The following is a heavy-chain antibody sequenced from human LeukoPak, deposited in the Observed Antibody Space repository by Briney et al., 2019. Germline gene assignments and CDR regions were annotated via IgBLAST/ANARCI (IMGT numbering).Heavy chain of an antibody. CDR3: ARGSYLTSTDY. CDR2: IITNTGGT. J-gene: IGHJ4*02. Sequence: ASVNVSCKASGYTLTSYGISWVRQAPGQALEGMGWIITNTGGTNFAQKFQGRVTMTRDTSISTAYMELSSLRSDDTAMYYCARGSYLTSTDYWGQGTLVTVSS. CDR1: GYTLTSYG. V-gene: IGHV1-2*02.